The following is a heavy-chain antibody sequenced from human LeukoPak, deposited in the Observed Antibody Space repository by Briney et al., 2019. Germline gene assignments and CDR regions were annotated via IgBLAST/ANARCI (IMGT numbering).Heavy chain of an antibody. CDR2: IYYSGST. Sequence: PSETLSLTCTVSGGSISSGGYYWGWIRQHPGKGLEWVGYIYYSGSTYYNPSLKSRVTISVDTSKNQFSLRLSSVTAADTAVYYCARVGEMATILSYFDYWGQGTLVTVSS. J-gene: IGHJ4*02. D-gene: IGHD5-24*01. CDR1: GGSISSGGYY. V-gene: IGHV4-31*03. CDR3: ARVGEMATILSYFDY.